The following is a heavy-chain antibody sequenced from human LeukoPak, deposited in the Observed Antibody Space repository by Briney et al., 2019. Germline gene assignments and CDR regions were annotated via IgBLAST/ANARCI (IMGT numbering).Heavy chain of an antibody. Sequence: ASVTVSCKASGYTFTGYYMFCVRQPPGHGLEWMGWINPNRAGTKYAHTFQGRVTMTRDTSISTVYMERSSLRSDVTAGYYCATYYLDTSAREGGQGTLVTVS. J-gene: IGHJ4*02. V-gene: IGHV1-2*02. CDR2: INPNRAGT. CDR1: GYTFTGYY. D-gene: IGHD3-22*01. CDR3: ATYYLDTSARE.